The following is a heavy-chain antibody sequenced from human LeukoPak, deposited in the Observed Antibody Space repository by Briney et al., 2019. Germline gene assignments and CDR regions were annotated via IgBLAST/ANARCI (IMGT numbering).Heavy chain of an antibody. V-gene: IGHV4-4*07. Sequence: SGTLSLTCTISGGSINSYYWSWIRQPAGKGLEWIGRIYASGNTNFNPSLKSRVIMSVDTSKNQFSLKLSSVTAADTAVYYCAREHSGLEGYPDCWGQGTLVTVSS. D-gene: IGHD6-25*01. CDR1: GGSINSYY. J-gene: IGHJ4*02. CDR3: AREHSGLEGYPDC. CDR2: IYASGNT.